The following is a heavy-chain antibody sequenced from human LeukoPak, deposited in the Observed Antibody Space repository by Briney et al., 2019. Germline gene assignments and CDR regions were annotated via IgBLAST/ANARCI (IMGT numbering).Heavy chain of an antibody. CDR1: GGSISSSSYY. D-gene: IGHD3-16*02. Sequence: RASETLSLTCTVSGGSISSSSYYWGWIRQPPGKGLEGIGSIDYSGSTYYNPSLKSRVTISVDTSKNQCSLKLSSVTAADTAVYYCARLYRLQAGYYMDVWGKGTTVTVSS. CDR3: ARLYRLQAGYYMDV. J-gene: IGHJ6*03. V-gene: IGHV4-39*07. CDR2: IDYSGST.